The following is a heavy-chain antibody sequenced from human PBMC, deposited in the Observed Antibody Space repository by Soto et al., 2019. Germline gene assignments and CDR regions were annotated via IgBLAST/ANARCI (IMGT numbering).Heavy chain of an antibody. CDR1: GGSISSGGYY. CDR3: ARDEGDSGLDYYYGMDV. Sequence: QVQLQESGPRLVKPSQTLSLTCTVSGGSISSGGYYWSWIRQHPGKGLEWIGYIYYSGSTYYNPSLKSRVTISVDTSKNQFSLKLSSVTAADTVVYYCARDEGDSGLDYYYGMDVWGQGTTVTVSS. D-gene: IGHD1-26*01. J-gene: IGHJ6*02. V-gene: IGHV4-31*03. CDR2: IYYSGST.